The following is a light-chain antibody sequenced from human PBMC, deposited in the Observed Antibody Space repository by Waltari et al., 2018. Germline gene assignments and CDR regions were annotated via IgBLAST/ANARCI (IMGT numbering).Light chain of an antibody. CDR1: SSDVGGYNY. V-gene: IGLV2-14*01. Sequence: QSALTQPASVSGSPGQSITISCTGTSSDVGGYNYASWYQPPPGKAPKLLIYEVTNRPSGVSDRFSGSKSGNTASLTISGLQAEDEADYYCTSYTSSITLVFGGGTKLTVL. J-gene: IGLJ3*02. CDR3: TSYTSSITLV. CDR2: EVT.